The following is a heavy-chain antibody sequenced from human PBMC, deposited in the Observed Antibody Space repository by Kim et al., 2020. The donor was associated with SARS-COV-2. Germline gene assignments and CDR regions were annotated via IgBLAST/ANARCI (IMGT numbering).Heavy chain of an antibody. V-gene: IGHV1-69*13. CDR1: GGTFSSYA. D-gene: IGHD3-10*01. Sequence: SVKVSCKASGGTFSSYAISWVRQAPGQGLEWMGGIIPIFGTANYAQKFQGRVTITADESTSTAYMELSSLRSEDTAVYYCARGGVSKTYYYGSGDWYFDLWGRGTLVTVSS. CDR2: IIPIFGTA. J-gene: IGHJ2*01. CDR3: ARGGVSKTYYYGSGDWYFDL.